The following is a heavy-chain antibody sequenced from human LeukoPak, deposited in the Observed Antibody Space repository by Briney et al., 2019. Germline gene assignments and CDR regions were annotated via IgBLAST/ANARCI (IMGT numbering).Heavy chain of an antibody. J-gene: IGHJ4*02. Sequence: PGGSLRLSCETAGFTFSSYVMHWVRRTPGKGLEWVSTIFGSGGSTYYADSVKGRFTISRDNSKNTLYLQMNSLRAEDTAVYYCANSMALAGVFDYWGQGTLVTVSS. CDR2: IFGSGGST. D-gene: IGHD6-19*01. V-gene: IGHV3-23*01. CDR3: ANSMALAGVFDY. CDR1: GFTFSSYV.